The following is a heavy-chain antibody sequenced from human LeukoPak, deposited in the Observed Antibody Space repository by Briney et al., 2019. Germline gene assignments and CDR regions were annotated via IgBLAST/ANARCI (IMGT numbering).Heavy chain of an antibody. CDR1: GGSISSYY. V-gene: IGHV4-59*01. J-gene: IGHJ6*02. CDR3: ARDALSYYYGMDV. CDR2: IYYSGST. Sequence: SETLSLTCTVSGGSISSYYWSWIRQPPGKGLEWIGYIYYSGSTNYNPSLKGRVTISVDTSKNQFSLKLSSVTAADTAVYYCARDALSYYYGMDVWGQGTTVTVSS.